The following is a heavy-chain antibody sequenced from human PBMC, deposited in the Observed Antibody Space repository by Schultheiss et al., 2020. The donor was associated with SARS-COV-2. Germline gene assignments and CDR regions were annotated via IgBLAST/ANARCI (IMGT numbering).Heavy chain of an antibody. Sequence: SETLSLTCTVSGGSISSGGYYWSWIRQHPGKGLEWIGYIYYSGSTYYNPSLKSRVTISVDTSKNQFSLKLSSVTAADTAVYYCARLGYCSGGSCYPPDFDYWGQGILVTVSS. V-gene: IGHV4-31*03. CDR3: ARLGYCSGGSCYPPDFDY. D-gene: IGHD2-15*01. CDR2: IYYSGST. CDR1: GGSISSGGYY. J-gene: IGHJ4*02.